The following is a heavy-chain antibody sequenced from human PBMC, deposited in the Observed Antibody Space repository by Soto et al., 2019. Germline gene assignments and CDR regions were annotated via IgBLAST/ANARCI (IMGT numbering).Heavy chain of an antibody. Sequence: ASVKVSCKASGYTFTGYFIHWVRLAPGQGLEWVGYINPSSGATKFAPRFQGRVSMTSDTSIRTAYMDLTNLRAEDTAVYYCARARHPTVKGPCYFDYWGQGTLVTVSS. V-gene: IGHV1-2*02. J-gene: IGHJ4*02. CDR1: GYTFTGYF. CDR3: ARARHPTVKGPCYFDY. D-gene: IGHD4-17*01. CDR2: INPSSGAT.